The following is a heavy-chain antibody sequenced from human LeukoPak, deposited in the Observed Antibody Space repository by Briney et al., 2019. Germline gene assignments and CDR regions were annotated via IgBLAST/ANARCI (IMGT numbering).Heavy chain of an antibody. CDR3: ASLGIAARLYYYYYGMDV. CDR2: IKQDGSGK. D-gene: IGHD6-6*01. V-gene: IGHV3-7*01. Sequence: PGGSPRLSCAASGFTFSSYWMSWVRQAPGKGLEWVANIKQDGSGKYYVDSVKGRFTISRDNAKNSLYLQMNSLRAEDTAVYYCASLGIAARLYYYYYGMDVWGQGTTVTVSS. J-gene: IGHJ6*02. CDR1: GFTFSSYW.